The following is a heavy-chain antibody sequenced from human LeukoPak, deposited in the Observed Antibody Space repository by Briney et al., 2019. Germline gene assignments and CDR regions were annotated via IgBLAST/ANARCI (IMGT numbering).Heavy chain of an antibody. J-gene: IGHJ4*02. D-gene: IGHD3-10*01. CDR3: ARGPPKYYYYGSGSYYNGYYFDY. CDR1: GGSFSGYY. V-gene: IGHV4-34*01. Sequence: SETLSLTCAVYGGSFSGYYWSWIRQPPGKGLEWIGEINHSGSTNYNPSLKSRVTISVDTSKNQFSLKLSSVTAADTAVYYCARGPPKYYYYGSGSYYNGYYFDYWGQGTLVTVSS. CDR2: INHSGST.